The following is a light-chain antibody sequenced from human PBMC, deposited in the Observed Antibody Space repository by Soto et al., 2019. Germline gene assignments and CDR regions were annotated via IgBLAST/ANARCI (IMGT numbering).Light chain of an antibody. V-gene: IGLV2-11*01. CDR3: CSYAGSYFYV. CDR1: SSDVGGYNS. Sequence: QSALTQPRSVSGSPGQSVAISCTGSSSDVGGYNSVSWYQQHPGKAPKLMIYDVSKRPSGVPDRFFGSKSGNTASLTISGLQAEDEADYYCCSYAGSYFYVFGTGTKVTVL. CDR2: DVS. J-gene: IGLJ1*01.